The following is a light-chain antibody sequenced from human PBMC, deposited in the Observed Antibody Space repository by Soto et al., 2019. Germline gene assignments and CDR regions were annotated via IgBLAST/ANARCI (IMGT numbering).Light chain of an antibody. CDR2: EVS. CDR3: SSYTRSSTPYV. J-gene: IGLJ1*01. CDR1: SSDVGGYNY. V-gene: IGLV2-14*01. Sequence: QSVLTQPASVSGSPGQSITISCTGTSSDVGGYNYVSWYQQHPGKAPKLMIYEVSNRPSRVSNRFSGSKSGNTASLTISGLQAEDEADYYCSSYTRSSTPYVHGTGTKVTVL.